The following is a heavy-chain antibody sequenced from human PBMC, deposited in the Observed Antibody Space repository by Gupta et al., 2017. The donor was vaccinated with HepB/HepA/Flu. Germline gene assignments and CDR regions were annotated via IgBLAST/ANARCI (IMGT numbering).Heavy chain of an antibody. CDR1: GTFSKYA. V-gene: IGHV1-69*01. J-gene: IGHJ4*02. Sequence: GTFSKYAISWVRQAPGQGLEWMGGIIPIFGTANYAQKFQGRVTITADESTSTAYMELSSLRSEDTAVDYCARALGEGSSTSCYTLDYGGQGTMVIVSS. CDR3: ARALGEGSSTSCYTLDY. CDR2: IIPIFGTA. D-gene: IGHD2-2*02.